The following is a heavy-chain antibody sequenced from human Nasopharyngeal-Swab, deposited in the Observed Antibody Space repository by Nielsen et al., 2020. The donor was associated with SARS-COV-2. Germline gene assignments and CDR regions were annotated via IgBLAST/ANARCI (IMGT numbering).Heavy chain of an antibody. V-gene: IGHV3-7*01. CDR2: IKEDGSEK. CDR1: GFTFSSYR. D-gene: IGHD6-19*01. Sequence: GGSLRLSCGASGFTFSSYRMNWVRQAPGKGLEWVANIKEDGSEKYYVDSLKGRFTISRDNARNSLYLQMNSLSAEDTAVYYCARDSSGWYVPRYWGQGTLVTVSS. J-gene: IGHJ4*02. CDR3: ARDSSGWYVPRY.